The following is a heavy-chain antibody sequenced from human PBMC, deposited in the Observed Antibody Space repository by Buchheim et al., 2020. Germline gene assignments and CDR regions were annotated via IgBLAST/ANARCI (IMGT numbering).Heavy chain of an antibody. Sequence: EVQLLESGGGLVQPGGSLRLSCAASGFTFSNYAMSWVRQTPEKGLEWVSAISGSGVSTYYVDSLRGRFTISRDNSKNTLYLQVNSLRAEDTAVYYCAKERNFWSGYSFDYWGQGTL. J-gene: IGHJ4*02. V-gene: IGHV3-23*01. CDR1: GFTFSNYA. CDR3: AKERNFWSGYSFDY. CDR2: ISGSGVST. D-gene: IGHD3-3*01.